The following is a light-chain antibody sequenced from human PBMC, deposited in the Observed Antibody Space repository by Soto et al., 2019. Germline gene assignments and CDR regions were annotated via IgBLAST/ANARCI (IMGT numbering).Light chain of an antibody. CDR3: QQYRTSPVT. V-gene: IGKV3-20*01. J-gene: IGKJ4*01. Sequence: EIVLTQSPGTVSLSPGERATLACRASQSVNNNYLAWYQQKPGQAPRLLVYGASSRATGIPDRFSGSGSGTDFNLTISRLEPEDSAAYYCQQYRTSPVTFGGGTKAEIK. CDR2: GAS. CDR1: QSVNNNY.